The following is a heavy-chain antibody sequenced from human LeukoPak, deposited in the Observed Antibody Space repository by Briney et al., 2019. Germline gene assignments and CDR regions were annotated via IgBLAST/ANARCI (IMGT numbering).Heavy chain of an antibody. CDR1: GGSFSGYY. CDR3: ARIVVVVPAAKRYNWFDP. D-gene: IGHD2-2*01. V-gene: IGHV4-34*01. CDR2: INHSGST. J-gene: IGHJ5*02. Sequence: SETLSLTCAVYGGSFSGYYWSWIRQPPWKGLEWIGEINHSGSTNYNPSLKSRVTISVDTSKNQFSLKLSSVTAADTAVYYCARIVVVVPAAKRYNWFDPWGQGTLVTVSS.